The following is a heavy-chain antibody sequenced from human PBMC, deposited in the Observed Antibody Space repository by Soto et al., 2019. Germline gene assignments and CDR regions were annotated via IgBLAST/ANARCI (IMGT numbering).Heavy chain of an antibody. CDR1: GGTFSSYA. CDR3: AIVAGVTIFGVGLWTPDYGMDV. CDR2: IIPIFGTA. J-gene: IGHJ6*02. D-gene: IGHD3-3*01. Sequence: RASVRVSCKASGGTFSSYAISWVRQAHGQGLEWMGGIIPIFGTANYAQKFQGRVTITADESTSTAYMELSSLRSEDTAVYYCAIVAGVTIFGVGLWTPDYGMDVWGQGTTVTVSS. V-gene: IGHV1-69*13.